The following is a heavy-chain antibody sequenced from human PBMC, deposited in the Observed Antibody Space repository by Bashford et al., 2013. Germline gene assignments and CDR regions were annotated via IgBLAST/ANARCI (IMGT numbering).Heavy chain of an antibody. V-gene: IGHV5-51*01. Sequence: WVRQMPGKGLEWMAIIYPGDSDTRYSPSFQGQVTISADKSISTAYLQWSSLEASDTAIYYCARLRGPVTWGPPWGQGPWSPSP. D-gene: IGHD7-27*01. J-gene: IGHJ1*01. CDR3: ARLRGPVTWGPP. CDR2: IYPGDSDT.